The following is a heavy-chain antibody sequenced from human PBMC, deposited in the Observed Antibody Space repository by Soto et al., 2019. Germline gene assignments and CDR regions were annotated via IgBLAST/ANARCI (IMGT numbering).Heavy chain of an antibody. J-gene: IGHJ5*02. V-gene: IGHV2-26*01. CDR2: IFSNDEK. D-gene: IGHD3-10*01. Sequence: QVTLKESGPVLVKPTETLTLTCTVSGFSLSNARMVVSWIRQPPGKALEWLAHIFSNDEKSYSTSLKSRLTISKDTSKSQVVLTMTNMDPVDTATYYCARIEVGDYYGSGSSSGWFDPWGQGTLVTVSS. CDR1: GFSLSNARMV. CDR3: ARIEVGDYYGSGSSSGWFDP.